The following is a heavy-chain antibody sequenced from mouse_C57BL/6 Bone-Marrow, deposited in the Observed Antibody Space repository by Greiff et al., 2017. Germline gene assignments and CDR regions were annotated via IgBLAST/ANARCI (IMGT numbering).Heavy chain of an antibody. CDR1: GFTFSSYA. V-gene: IGHV5-4*01. CDR3: ARDRWLLLLYYPMDY. Sequence: EVKLMASGGGLVKPGGSLKLSCAASGFTFSSYAMSWVRQTPEKRLEWVATLSDGGSYTYYPDNVKGRFTISRDHAQTHLYLQKSHLKSEETAMYYRARDRWLLLLYYPMDYWGQGTSVTVSS. CDR2: LSDGGSYT. D-gene: IGHD2-3*01. J-gene: IGHJ4*01.